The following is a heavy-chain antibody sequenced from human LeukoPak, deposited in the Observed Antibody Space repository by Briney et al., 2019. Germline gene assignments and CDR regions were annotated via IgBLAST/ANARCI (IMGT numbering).Heavy chain of an antibody. Sequence: GESLKISCKGSGYKFTSYWIVWVRQMPGKGLEWMGTIYPGDSDTRYSPSFQGQVTMSADRSINTAYLHWSSLEASDTAMFYCARLSDYYESSGYYYVYWGQGTLVTVSS. CDR3: ARLSDYYESSGYYYVY. J-gene: IGHJ4*02. CDR1: GYKFTSYW. D-gene: IGHD3-22*01. V-gene: IGHV5-51*01. CDR2: IYPGDSDT.